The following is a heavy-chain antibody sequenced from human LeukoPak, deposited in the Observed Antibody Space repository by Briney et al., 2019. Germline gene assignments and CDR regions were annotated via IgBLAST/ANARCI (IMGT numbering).Heavy chain of an antibody. V-gene: IGHV3-21*01. Sequence: GGSLRLSCAASGFTFSTYTVNWVRQAPGKGLEWVSLIKSDTSYVYYADSVKGRFTISRDNAKNSLYLQMSSLRAEDTAVYFCARAFMVAAGTGPFDHWGQGTPVTVSS. CDR2: IKSDTSYV. J-gene: IGHJ4*02. D-gene: IGHD6-13*01. CDR1: GFTFSTYT. CDR3: ARAFMVAAGTGPFDH.